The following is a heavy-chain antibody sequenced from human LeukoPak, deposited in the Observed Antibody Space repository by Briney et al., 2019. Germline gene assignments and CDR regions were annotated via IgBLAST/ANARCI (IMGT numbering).Heavy chain of an antibody. V-gene: IGHV1-46*01. CDR3: AREYGEQLAPSYYYYYGMDV. CDR1: GYTFTNYY. D-gene: IGHD6-6*01. Sequence: ASVKVSCKASGYTFTNYYLHWVRQAPGQGLEWMGIINPSGGYTNYAQKFQGRVTMTRDTSTSTIYVELSSLRSEDTAVYYCAREYGEQLAPSYYYYYGMDVWGQGTTVTVSS. CDR2: INPSGGYT. J-gene: IGHJ6*02.